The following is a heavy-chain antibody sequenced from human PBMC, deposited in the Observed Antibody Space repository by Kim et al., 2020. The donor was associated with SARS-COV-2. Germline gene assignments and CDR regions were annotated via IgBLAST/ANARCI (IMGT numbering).Heavy chain of an antibody. J-gene: IGHJ4*02. CDR1: GDSISSSSYY. V-gene: IGHV4-39*01. Sequence: SETLSLTCTVSGDSISSSSYYWGWIRQPPGKGLEWIGSIYYSGSTYYNPSLKSRVTISVDMSKNQFSLKLNSVTAADTAVYYCARQESFYYDRSAYYPFDYWGQGTLVTVSS. CDR3: ARQESFYYDRSAYYPFDY. CDR2: IYYSGST. D-gene: IGHD3-22*01.